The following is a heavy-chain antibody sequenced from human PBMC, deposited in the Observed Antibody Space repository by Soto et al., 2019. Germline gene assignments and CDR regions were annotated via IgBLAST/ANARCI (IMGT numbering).Heavy chain of an antibody. CDR3: AREGGDCSGGSCYSNWFDP. CDR1: GGTFSSYT. CDR2: SIPILGIA. V-gene: IGHV1-69*08. J-gene: IGHJ5*02. D-gene: IGHD2-15*01. Sequence: QVQLVQSGAEVKKPGSSVKVSCKASGGTFSSYTISWVQQAPGQGLEWMGRSIPILGIANYAQKFQGRVTITADKSTSRASMELSSLRSEDTAVYYCAREGGDCSGGSCYSNWFDPWGQGTLVTVSS.